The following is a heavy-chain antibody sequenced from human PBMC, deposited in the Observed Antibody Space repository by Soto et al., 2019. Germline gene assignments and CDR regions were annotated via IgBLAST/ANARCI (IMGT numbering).Heavy chain of an antibody. J-gene: IGHJ4*02. D-gene: IGHD5-12*01. CDR2: IRIRANSYST. Sequence: PGGSLRLSCAASGFTFSCSAMHGVRQASGKGLEWVGRIRIRANSYSTTYAASVKGRFTISRGDSENTASLHMNSLKTEDTAVYYCTTSDNDKFVDYWGQGILVTVSS. CDR3: TTSDNDKFVDY. V-gene: IGHV3-73*01. CDR1: GFTFSCSA.